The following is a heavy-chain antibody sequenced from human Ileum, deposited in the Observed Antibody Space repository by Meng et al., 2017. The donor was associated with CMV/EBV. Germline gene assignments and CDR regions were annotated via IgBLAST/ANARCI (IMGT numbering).Heavy chain of an antibody. Sequence: VQLVQRGAEVKKPGASVKLSGQASAYPCTAYYMEWVRQAPGQGLEWMGWINPNSGGTEYAEKFQGRVTMTRDTSISTVYMELSSLRFDDTAVYYCARDWWNGNSDYFDYWGQGTLVTVSS. D-gene: IGHD4-23*01. CDR1: AYPCTAYY. CDR2: INPNSGGT. J-gene: IGHJ4*02. CDR3: ARDWWNGNSDYFDY. V-gene: IGHV1-2*02.